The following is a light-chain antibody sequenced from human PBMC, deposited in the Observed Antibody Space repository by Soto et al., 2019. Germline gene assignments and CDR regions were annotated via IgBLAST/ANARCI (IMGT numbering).Light chain of an antibody. CDR3: GAWDDSLNGWV. V-gene: IGLV2-23*01. CDR1: SSDVGSYNL. J-gene: IGLJ3*02. CDR2: EGS. Sequence: QSVLTQPASVSGSPGQSITISCTGTSSDVGSYNLVSWYQQHPGKAPKLMIYEGSKRPSGVSNRFSGSKSGNTASLTISGLQAEDEADYYCGAWDDSLNGWVFGGGTQLTVL.